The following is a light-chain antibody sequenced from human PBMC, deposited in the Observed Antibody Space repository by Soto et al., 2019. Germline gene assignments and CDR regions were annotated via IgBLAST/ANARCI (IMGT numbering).Light chain of an antibody. J-gene: IGKJ1*01. Sequence: DIQMTQSPSSLSASVGDRVTITCRASQSISSYLNWYQQKPGKAPKLLIYAASSLQSGVPSRFSGSGSGTDFTLTISSLQPEDFATYYCQQSYSTPPTLGKGTKVDIK. V-gene: IGKV1-39*01. CDR2: AAS. CDR1: QSISSY. CDR3: QQSYSTPPT.